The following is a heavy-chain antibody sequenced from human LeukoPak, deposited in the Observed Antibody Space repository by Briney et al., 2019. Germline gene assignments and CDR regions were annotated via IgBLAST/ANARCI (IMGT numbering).Heavy chain of an antibody. CDR1: GYTFTGYY. V-gene: IGHV1-2*02. CDR2: INPNSGGT. J-gene: IGHJ4*02. Sequence: ASVKVSCKSSGYTFTGYYMHWVRQAPGQGLEWMGWINPNSGGTNYAQKFQGRVTMTRDTYISTAYMELSRLRSDDTAVYYCARDFTSGGWYMDYWGQGTLVTVSS. CDR3: ARDFTSGGWYMDY. D-gene: IGHD6-19*01.